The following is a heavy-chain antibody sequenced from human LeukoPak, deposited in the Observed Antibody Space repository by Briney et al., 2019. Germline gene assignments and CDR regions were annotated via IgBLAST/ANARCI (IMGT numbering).Heavy chain of an antibody. J-gene: IGHJ5*02. CDR1: GGSISSYY. CDR3: ARDRGNPGGAVGWFDP. V-gene: IGHV4-59*12. CDR2: IYYSGST. Sequence: SETLSLTCTVSGGSISSYYWSWIRQPPGKGLEWIGYIYYSGSTNYNPSLESRVTISVDTSKNQFSLKLSSVTAADTAVYYCARDRGNPGGAVGWFDPWGQGTLVTVSS. D-gene: IGHD4-23*01.